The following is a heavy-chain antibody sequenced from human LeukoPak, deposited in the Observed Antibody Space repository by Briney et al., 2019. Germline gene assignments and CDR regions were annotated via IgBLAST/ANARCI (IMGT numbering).Heavy chain of an antibody. CDR3: ARGHSSSWYPNNWFDP. V-gene: IGHV1-69*05. J-gene: IGHJ5*02. D-gene: IGHD6-13*01. CDR2: IIPIFGTA. CDR1: GGTFSSYA. Sequence: SVKVSCKASGGTFSSYAISWVRQAPGQGLEWMGGIIPIFGTANYAQKFQGRVTITTDKSTSTAYMELSSLRSEDTAVYYCARGHSSSWYPNNWFDPWGQGTLVTVSS.